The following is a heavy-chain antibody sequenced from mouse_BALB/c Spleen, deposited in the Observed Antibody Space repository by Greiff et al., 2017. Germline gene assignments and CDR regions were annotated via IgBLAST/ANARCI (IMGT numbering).Heavy chain of an antibody. J-gene: IGHJ1*01. CDR2: ILPGSGST. Sequence: QVQLQQSGAELMKPGASVKISCKATGYTFSSYWIEWVKQRPGHGLEWIGEILPGSGSTNYNEKFKGKATFTADTSSNTAYMQLSSLTSEDSAVYYCARSHYYGSRDWYFDVWGAGTTVTVSS. D-gene: IGHD1-1*01. CDR1: GYTFSSYW. CDR3: ARSHYYGSRDWYFDV. V-gene: IGHV1-9*01.